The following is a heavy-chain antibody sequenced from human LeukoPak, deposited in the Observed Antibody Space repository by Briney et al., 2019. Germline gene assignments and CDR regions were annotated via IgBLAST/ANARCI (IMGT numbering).Heavy chain of an antibody. D-gene: IGHD6-19*01. Sequence: ASVTVSFKSSVYTFTYYYMHWVRQAPGQGLEWMGIINSSGGTTSYAQKFQGRVTMTRDTSTSTVYMELSSLRSEDTAVYYCARGGWYYFDYWGQGTLVTVSS. CDR2: INSSGGTT. J-gene: IGHJ4*02. V-gene: IGHV1-46*01. CDR3: ARGGWYYFDY. CDR1: VYTFTYYY.